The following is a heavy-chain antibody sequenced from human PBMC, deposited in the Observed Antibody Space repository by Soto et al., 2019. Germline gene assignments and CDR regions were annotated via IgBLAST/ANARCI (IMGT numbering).Heavy chain of an antibody. CDR1: GFTFSTYA. CDR3: ARPVEPFSYYGMDV. V-gene: IGHV3-30-3*01. CDR2: ISYDGNNK. J-gene: IGHJ6*01. Sequence: QVQLVESGGGVVQPGRSLRLSCAASGFTFSTYAMEWVRQAPGKGLDWVALISYDGNNKYYADSVRGLFTISRDNSKNTLYLQMNTLRPEDTALYFCARPVEPFSYYGMDVWGQGTTVTVSS.